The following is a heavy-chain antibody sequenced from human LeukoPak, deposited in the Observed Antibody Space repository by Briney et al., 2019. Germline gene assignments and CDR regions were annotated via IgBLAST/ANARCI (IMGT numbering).Heavy chain of an antibody. J-gene: IGHJ5*02. D-gene: IGHD3-9*01. CDR2: MNPNSGNT. CDR1: GYTFTSYD. Sequence: ASVKVSCKASGYTFTSYDINWVRQATGQGLEWMGWMNPNSGNTGYAQKFQGRVTVTRNTSISTAYMELSSLRSEDTAVYYCARGRFYDILTGYREWFDPWGQGTLVTVSS. CDR3: ARGRFYDILTGYREWFDP. V-gene: IGHV1-8*01.